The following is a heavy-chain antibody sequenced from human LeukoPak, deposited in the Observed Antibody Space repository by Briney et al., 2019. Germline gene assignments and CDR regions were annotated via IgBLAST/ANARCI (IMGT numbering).Heavy chain of an antibody. Sequence: GASVKVSCKASGYIFSDYYMHWVRQVPGQGFEWLGWINPKNGYATYAGNFLGRLTMTSDKSTSTISMDLISLRSDDTAIYYCAKAGRSDYFLRWFDPWGQGTLVTVSS. CDR1: GYIFSDYY. D-gene: IGHD3-10*01. CDR3: AKAGRSDYFLRWFDP. V-gene: IGHV1-2*02. J-gene: IGHJ5*02. CDR2: INPKNGYA.